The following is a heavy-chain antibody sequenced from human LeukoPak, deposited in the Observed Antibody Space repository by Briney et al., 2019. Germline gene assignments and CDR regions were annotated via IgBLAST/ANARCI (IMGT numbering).Heavy chain of an antibody. Sequence: ALVKVSCKVSGYTLTELSMHWVRQAPGKGLEWMGGFDPEDGETIYAQKFQGRVTMTEDTSTDTAYMELSSLRSEDTAVYYCATDNRVQPWLVLDYWGQGTLVTVSS. D-gene: IGHD6-19*01. J-gene: IGHJ4*02. V-gene: IGHV1-24*01. CDR1: GYTLTELS. CDR3: ATDNRVQPWLVLDY. CDR2: FDPEDGET.